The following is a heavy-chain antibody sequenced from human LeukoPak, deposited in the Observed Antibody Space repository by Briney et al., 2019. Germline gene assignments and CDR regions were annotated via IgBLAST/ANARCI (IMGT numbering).Heavy chain of an antibody. CDR2: INHSGST. J-gene: IGHJ4*02. V-gene: IGHV4-34*01. CDR3: ARSLVRGVMRRNYFDY. Sequence: PSETLSLTCAVYGGSFSGYYWSWIRQPPGKGLEWIGEINHSGSTNYNPSLKSRVTISVDTSKNQFSPKLSSVTAADTAVYYCARSLVRGVMRRNYFDYWGQGTLVTVSS. D-gene: IGHD3-10*01. CDR1: GGSFSGYY.